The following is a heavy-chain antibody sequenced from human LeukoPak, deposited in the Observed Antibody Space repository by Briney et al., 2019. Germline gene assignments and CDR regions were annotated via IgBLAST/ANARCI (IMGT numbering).Heavy chain of an antibody. V-gene: IGHV1-69*04. CDR3: ARDPFFDALSSGYYGYYFDY. CDR1: GGTFSSYA. D-gene: IGHD3-22*01. Sequence: GSSVKVSCKASGGTFSSYAISWVRQAPGQGLEWMGRIIPILGIANYAQRFQGRVTITADKSTSTAYMELSSLRSEDTAVYYCARDPFFDALSSGYYGYYFDYWGQGTLVTVSS. J-gene: IGHJ4*02. CDR2: IIPILGIA.